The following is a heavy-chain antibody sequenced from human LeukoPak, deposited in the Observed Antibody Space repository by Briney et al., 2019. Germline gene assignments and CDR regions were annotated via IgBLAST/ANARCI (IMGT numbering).Heavy chain of an antibody. CDR1: GYTFTSYY. CDR2: INPNSGGT. D-gene: IGHD3-3*01. Sequence: ASVKDSCMASGYTFTSYYMHWLRPAPGQGLEWMGWINPNSGGTNYAQKFQGRVTMTRDTSISTAYMELSRLRSDDTAVYYCARDPLEYDFWSGYYRSEWWFDPWGQGTLVTVPS. V-gene: IGHV1-2*02. J-gene: IGHJ5*02. CDR3: ARDPLEYDFWSGYYRSEWWFDP.